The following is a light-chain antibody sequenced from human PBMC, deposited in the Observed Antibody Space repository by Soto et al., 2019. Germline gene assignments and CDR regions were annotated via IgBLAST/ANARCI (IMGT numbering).Light chain of an antibody. CDR3: SSYTSSTTLLYV. V-gene: IGLV2-14*01. CDR2: DVS. J-gene: IGLJ1*01. Sequence: QSVLTQPASVSGSPGQSITISCTGTSSDVGAYNYVSWYQQHPGKAPKLMIYDVSNRPLGVSNRFSGSKSGNTASLTISGLQAEDEADYYCSSYTSSTTLLYVFGTGTKVTVL. CDR1: SSDVGAYNY.